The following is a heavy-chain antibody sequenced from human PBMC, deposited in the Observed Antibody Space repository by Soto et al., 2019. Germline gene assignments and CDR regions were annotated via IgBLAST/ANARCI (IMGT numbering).Heavy chain of an antibody. Sequence: QGQLVQSGGEVKKPGASVKVSCKASGYTFSRYGISWVRQAPGQGLEWMGWISGYNGDTNYAQKFQGRGTMTIDTSTTTAYMELRGLTSDDTTIYYCAKNGHPPYYYYGLDVWGQGTTVTVSS. CDR1: GYTFSRYG. D-gene: IGHD2-8*01. J-gene: IGHJ6*02. CDR2: ISGYNGDT. V-gene: IGHV1-18*01. CDR3: AKNGHPPYYYYGLDV.